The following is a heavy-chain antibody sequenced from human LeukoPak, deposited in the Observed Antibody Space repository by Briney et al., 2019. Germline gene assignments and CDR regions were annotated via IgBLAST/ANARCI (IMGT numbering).Heavy chain of an antibody. CDR3: AREAVAGGSGSNYYYYGVDV. CDR1: GGSISSYY. D-gene: IGHD3-10*01. J-gene: IGHJ6*02. V-gene: IGHV4-59*01. CDR2: IYYSGST. Sequence: SETLSLTCTVSGGSISSYYWSWIRQPPGKGLEWIGYIYYSGSTNYNPSIKSRVTISVDTSKNQFSLKVNSVTAADTAVYYCAREAVAGGSGSNYYYYGVDVWGQGTTVTVSS.